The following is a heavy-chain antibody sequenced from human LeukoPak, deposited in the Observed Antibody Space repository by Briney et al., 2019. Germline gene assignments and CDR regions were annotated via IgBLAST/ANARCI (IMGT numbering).Heavy chain of an antibody. Sequence: ASVKVSCKASGYTFTGYYMHWVRQAPGQGLEWMGWINPNSGGTNYAQKFQGRVTMTRDTSISTAYMELSRLRSDDTAVYYCARDRGGLGKYHYEPHLYNWFDPWGQGTLVTVSS. CDR1: GYTFTGYY. D-gene: IGHD3-22*01. CDR2: INPNSGGT. CDR3: ARDRGGLGKYHYEPHLYNWFDP. V-gene: IGHV1-2*02. J-gene: IGHJ5*02.